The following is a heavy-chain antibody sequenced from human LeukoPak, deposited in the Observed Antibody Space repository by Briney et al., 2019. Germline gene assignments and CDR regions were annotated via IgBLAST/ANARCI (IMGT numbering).Heavy chain of an antibody. D-gene: IGHD3-16*01. CDR2: MNRDGSEK. CDR1: GFTFSSYW. J-gene: IGHJ6*02. CDR3: ARDGGIIRFGGQDV. V-gene: IGHV3-7*01. Sequence: GGSLRLSCVASGFTFSSYWMGWVRQAPGKGLEWVANMNRDGSEKNYVDSIKGRFTISRDNAANSLYLQMNSLRVEDTAVYYCARDGGIIRFGGQDVWGQGTTVIVS.